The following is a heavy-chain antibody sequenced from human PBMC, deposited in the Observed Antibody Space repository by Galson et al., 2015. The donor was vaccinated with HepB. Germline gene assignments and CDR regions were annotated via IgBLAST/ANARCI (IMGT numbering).Heavy chain of an antibody. V-gene: IGHV5-10-1*01. D-gene: IGHD5-12*01. CDR3: ARHFAPGYSGYDSPEFDY. J-gene: IGHJ4*02. CDR1: GYSFTSYW. Sequence: QSGAEMKKPGESLRISCKGSGYSFTSYWISWVRQMPGKGLEWMGRIDPSDSYTNYSPSFQGRVTISADKSISTAYLQWSSLKASDTAMYYCARHFAPGYSGYDSPEFDYWGQGTLVTVSS. CDR2: IDPSDSYT.